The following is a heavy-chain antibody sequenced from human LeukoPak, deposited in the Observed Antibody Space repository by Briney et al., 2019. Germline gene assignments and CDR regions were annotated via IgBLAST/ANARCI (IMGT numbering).Heavy chain of an antibody. J-gene: IGHJ6*03. CDR3: AKVYYDFWSGYSHYYYYYMDV. CDR2: ISGSGGST. Sequence: SGGSLRLSCAASGFTFSSYAMSWVRQAPGKGLEWVSAISGSGGSTYYADSVKGRFTISRDSSKNTLYLQMNSLRAEDTAVYYCAKVYYDFWSGYSHYYYYYMDVWGKGTTVTVSS. D-gene: IGHD3-3*01. V-gene: IGHV3-23*01. CDR1: GFTFSSYA.